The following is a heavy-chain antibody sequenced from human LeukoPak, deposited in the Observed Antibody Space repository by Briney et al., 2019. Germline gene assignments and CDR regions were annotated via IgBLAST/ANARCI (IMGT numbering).Heavy chain of an antibody. J-gene: IGHJ4*02. CDR2: IYTSGST. CDR3: AGGYYYDSSGYYKGGTVDY. D-gene: IGHD3-22*01. V-gene: IGHV4-59*10. Sequence: NPSETLSLTCAVYGGSFSGYYWSWIQQPAGKGLEWIGRIYTSGSTNYNPSLKSRVTISVDTSKNQFSLKLSSVTAADTAVYYCAGGYYYDSSGYYKGGTVDYWGQGTLVTVSS. CDR1: GGSFSGYY.